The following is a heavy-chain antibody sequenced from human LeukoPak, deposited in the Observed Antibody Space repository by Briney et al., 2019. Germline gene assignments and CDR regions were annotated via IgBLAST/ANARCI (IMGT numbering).Heavy chain of an antibody. J-gene: IGHJ4*02. V-gene: IGHV4-31*03. Sequence: SETLSLTCTVSGGSISSGGYYWSWIRQHPGKGLEWIGYIYYSGSTYYSPSLMSRVTISVDTSKNQFSLKLSSVTAADTAVYYCAREDTAMVNDYWGQGTLVTVSS. D-gene: IGHD5-18*01. CDR2: IYYSGST. CDR3: AREDTAMVNDY. CDR1: GGSISSGGYY.